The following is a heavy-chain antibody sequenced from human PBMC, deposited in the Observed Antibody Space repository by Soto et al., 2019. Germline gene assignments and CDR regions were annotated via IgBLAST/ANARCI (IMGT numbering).Heavy chain of an antibody. CDR1: GFTFSTST. V-gene: IGHV3-21*01. Sequence: EVHLVESGGGLVKPGGSLRLSCAASGFTFSTSTMNWVRQAPGQGLEWLSSISSTSTYTYYAASVRGRFTLSRDNAKNSLYLQMNSLTAEDTAVYYCARVGSPGYCSGGFCPPPDYWGQGTLVTVSS. D-gene: IGHD2-15*01. J-gene: IGHJ4*02. CDR3: ARVGSPGYCSGGFCPPPDY. CDR2: ISSTSTYT.